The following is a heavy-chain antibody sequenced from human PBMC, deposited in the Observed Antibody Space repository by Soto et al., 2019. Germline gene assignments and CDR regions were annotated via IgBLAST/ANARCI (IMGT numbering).Heavy chain of an antibody. CDR2: IHYSGST. V-gene: IGHV4-39*01. J-gene: IGHJ6*02. Sequence: PSETLSLTCSVSGGSMSSGTYYWGWIRQPPGKGLEWIGKIHYSGSTYSNPALKSRVTMSLDTSKNQVSLNLSSVTAADTAVYFCAGHVMTGPYNYYCSGLDVWGQGTTVTVSS. D-gene: IGHD3-9*01. CDR1: GGSMSSGTYY. CDR3: AGHVMTGPYNYYCSGLDV.